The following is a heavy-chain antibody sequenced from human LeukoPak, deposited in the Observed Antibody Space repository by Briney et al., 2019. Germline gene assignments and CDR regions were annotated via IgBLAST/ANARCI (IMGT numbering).Heavy chain of an antibody. V-gene: IGHV4-59*08. Sequence: PETLSLTCTVSGGSISSYYWSWIRQPPGKGLEWIGYIYYSGSTNYNPSLKSRVTISVDTSKNQFSLKLSSVTAADTAVYYCARQGVVVPTHFQHWGQGTLVTVSS. CDR2: IYYSGST. D-gene: IGHD3-22*01. CDR1: GGSISSYY. CDR3: ARQGVVVPTHFQH. J-gene: IGHJ1*01.